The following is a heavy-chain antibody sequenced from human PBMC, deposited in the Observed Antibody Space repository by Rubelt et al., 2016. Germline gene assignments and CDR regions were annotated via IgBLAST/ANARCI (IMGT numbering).Heavy chain of an antibody. CDR2: ISSNGGST. CDR3: VKQGLWFGGSRWVYYGMDV. V-gene: IGHV3-64D*09. D-gene: IGHD3-10*01. Sequence: VQLVESGGGVVQPGTSLRLSCAASGFTFSSYAMHWVRQAPGKGLEYVSAISSNGGSTYYADSVKGRFSIYRDKSKNTRYLQMSSLRAEDTAVYYCVKQGLWFGGSRWVYYGMDVWGQGTTVTVSS. J-gene: IGHJ6*02. CDR1: GFTFSSYA.